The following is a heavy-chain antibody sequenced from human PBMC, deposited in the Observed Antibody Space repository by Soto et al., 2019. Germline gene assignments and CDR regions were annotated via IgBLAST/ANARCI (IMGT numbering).Heavy chain of an antibody. CDR2: IYYSGST. D-gene: IGHD1-20*01. Sequence: SETLSLTCTVSGGSISSYYWSWIRQPPGKGLEWIGYIYYSGSTNYNPSLKSRVTISVDTSKNQFSLKLSSVTAADTAVYYCARRVTGPHRFDYWGQGTLVTVSS. J-gene: IGHJ4*02. CDR1: GGSISSYY. CDR3: ARRVTGPHRFDY. V-gene: IGHV4-59*08.